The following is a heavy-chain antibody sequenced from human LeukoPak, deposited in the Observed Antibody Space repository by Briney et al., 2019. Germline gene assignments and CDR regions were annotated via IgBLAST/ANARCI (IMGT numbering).Heavy chain of an antibody. V-gene: IGHV4-38-2*02. Sequence: SSETLSLTRTVSGYSISSGYYWGWIRQPPGKGLEWIATIYHSESPYYNPSLKSRVTISVDTSKNQFSLKLSSVTAADTAVYYCARQTGSYYYYMDVWGKGTTVTISS. CDR2: IYHSESP. J-gene: IGHJ6*03. CDR3: ARQTGSYYYYMDV. CDR1: GYSISSGYY.